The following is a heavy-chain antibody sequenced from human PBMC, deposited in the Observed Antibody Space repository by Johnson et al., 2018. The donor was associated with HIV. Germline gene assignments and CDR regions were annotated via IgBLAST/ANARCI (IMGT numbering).Heavy chain of an antibody. CDR2: IIWNSGSI. J-gene: IGHJ3*02. Sequence: VQLVESGGGLVQPGRSLRLSCAASGFTFDDYAMHWVRQAPGKGLEWVSGIIWNSGSIGYADSVKGRFTISRDNAKNSLYLQMNSLRAEDTAVYYCAKCIWGRSLIDAFDIWGQGTMVTVSS. V-gene: IGHV3-9*01. CDR1: GFTFDDYA. CDR3: AKCIWGRSLIDAFDI. D-gene: IGHD3-16*01.